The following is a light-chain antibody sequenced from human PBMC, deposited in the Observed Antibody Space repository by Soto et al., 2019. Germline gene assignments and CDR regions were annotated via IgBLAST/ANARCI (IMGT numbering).Light chain of an antibody. J-gene: IGKJ2*01. CDR3: XXGXXWPPRT. CDR2: KAS. Sequence: DVVLTQSPLSLPVILGQPASISCRSSQSLVYSDGNAYLNWFHQRPGQSPRRLIYKASKRDSGGSDRFSGSGSCSDFTLKISGVEAEDXXVXXXXXGXXWPPRTFGQGTKLEIK. V-gene: IGKV2-30*01. CDR1: QSLVYSDGNAY.